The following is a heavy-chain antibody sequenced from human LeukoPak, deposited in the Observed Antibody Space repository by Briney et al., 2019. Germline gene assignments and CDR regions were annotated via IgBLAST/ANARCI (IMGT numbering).Heavy chain of an antibody. CDR3: ARVRSAAATNAFDY. J-gene: IGHJ4*02. CDR2: IFYSGRT. V-gene: IGHV4-59*11. Sequence: SETLSLTCTVSGGSISGHYWSWMRHPPGRGLEWIGYIFYSGRTNYNPSLKSRVTMSVDTSKNQFSLQLSSVTAADTAVYYCARVRSAAATNAFDYCGQGTLVTVSS. CDR1: GGSISGHY. D-gene: IGHD6-13*01.